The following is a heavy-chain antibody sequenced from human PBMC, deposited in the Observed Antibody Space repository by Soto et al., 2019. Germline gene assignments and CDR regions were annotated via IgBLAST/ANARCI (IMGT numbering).Heavy chain of an antibody. CDR2: ISSSSDII. V-gene: IGHV3-48*03. CDR3: AKDLGSYLSPAFDY. Sequence: VGSLRLSCGASGFSFSRFEMNWVRQAPGKGLEWVSYISSSSDIIYYADSVKGRFTISRDNAKNSLYLQMNSLRAEDTAVYYCAKDLGSYLSPAFDYWGLGTLVTVSS. J-gene: IGHJ4*02. CDR1: GFSFSRFE. D-gene: IGHD1-26*01.